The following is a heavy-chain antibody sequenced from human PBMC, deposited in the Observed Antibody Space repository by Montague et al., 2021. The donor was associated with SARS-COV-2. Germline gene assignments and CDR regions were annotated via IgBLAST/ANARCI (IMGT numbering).Heavy chain of an antibody. D-gene: IGHD2-15*01. CDR2: IDWDDDT. V-gene: IGHV2-70*11. CDR3: ARICGGGSCYSSAFDI. J-gene: IGHJ4*02. Sequence: PALVKPTQTLTLTCTFSGFSLSTSGMCVSWIRQPPGKALEWLARIDWDDDTYYSTSLKSRLTISKDTSKNQVVLTMTKMDPVDTATYYCARICGGGSCYSSAFDIWGQGALVTVSS. CDR1: GFSLSTSGMC.